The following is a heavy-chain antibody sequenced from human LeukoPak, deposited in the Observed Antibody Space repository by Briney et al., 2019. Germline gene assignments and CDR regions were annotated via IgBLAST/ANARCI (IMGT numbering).Heavy chain of an antibody. CDR2: INPSGGST. Sequence: GASVKVSCKASGYTFTSYYMHWVRQAPGQGLEWMGIINPSGGSTSYAQKFQGRVTMTTDTSTSTAYMELRSLRSDDTAVYYCARGYYYDSSGYYNYREYFQHWGQGTLVTVSS. CDR1: GYTFTSYY. D-gene: IGHD3-22*01. CDR3: ARGYYYDSSGYYNYREYFQH. J-gene: IGHJ1*01. V-gene: IGHV1-46*01.